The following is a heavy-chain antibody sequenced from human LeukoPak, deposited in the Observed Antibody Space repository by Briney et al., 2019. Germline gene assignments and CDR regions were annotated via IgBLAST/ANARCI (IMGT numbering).Heavy chain of an antibody. J-gene: IGHJ4*02. CDR2: ISHSGST. V-gene: IGHV4-38-2*02. D-gene: IGHD1-14*01. Sequence: TSETLSLTCTVSGYSISSGYYWGWIRQPPGKGLEWIWSISHSGSTYYNPSLKSRVTISVDTSKNQFSLNLNSVTAADTAVYYCAGNWNHAPPDYWGQGTLVTVSS. CDR3: AGNWNHAPPDY. CDR1: GYSISSGYY.